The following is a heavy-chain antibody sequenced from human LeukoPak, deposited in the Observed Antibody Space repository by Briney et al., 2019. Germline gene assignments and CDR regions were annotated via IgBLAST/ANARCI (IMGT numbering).Heavy chain of an antibody. V-gene: IGHV4-59*08. CDR1: GGSISSYY. J-gene: IGHJ5*02. D-gene: IGHD2-15*01. Sequence: SETLSLTCTVSGGSISSYYWSWIRQPPGKGLEWIGYIYYSGSTNYNPSLKSRVTISVDTSKNQFSLKLSSVTAADTAVYYCARHRRVPIVVVVAANSRGFDPWGQGTLVTVSS. CDR2: IYYSGST. CDR3: ARHRRVPIVVVVAANSRGFDP.